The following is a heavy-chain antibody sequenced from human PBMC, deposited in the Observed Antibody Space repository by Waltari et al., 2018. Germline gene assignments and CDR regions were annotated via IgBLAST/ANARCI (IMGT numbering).Heavy chain of an antibody. CDR3: ASFDYGDYEGVY. CDR1: GFTFSSYG. Sequence: QVQLVESGGGVVQPGGSLRLSRVASGFTFSSYGMHWVRQAPGRGLEWVAFIRYDGSNKYYVDSVKGRFTISRDNSKNTLYLQMNSLRPEDTAVYYCASFDYGDYEGVYWGQGTLVTVSS. V-gene: IGHV3-30*02. CDR2: IRYDGSNK. D-gene: IGHD4-17*01. J-gene: IGHJ4*02.